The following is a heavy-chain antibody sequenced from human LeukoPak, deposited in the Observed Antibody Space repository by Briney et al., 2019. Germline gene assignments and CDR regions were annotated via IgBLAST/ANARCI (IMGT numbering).Heavy chain of an antibody. Sequence: GGSLRLSCAASGFTFNDYYMSWIRQAPGKGLEWVSYISSSGSTIYYADSVKGRFTISRDNAKNSLYLQMNSLRAEDTAVYYCAREADPYSSSWYASFDYWGQGTLVTVSS. J-gene: IGHJ4*02. CDR1: GFTFNDYY. V-gene: IGHV3-11*04. CDR3: AREADPYSSSWYASFDY. CDR2: ISSSGSTI. D-gene: IGHD6-13*01.